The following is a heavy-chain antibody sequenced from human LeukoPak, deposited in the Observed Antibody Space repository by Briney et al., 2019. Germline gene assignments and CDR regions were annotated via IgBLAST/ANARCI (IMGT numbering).Heavy chain of an antibody. D-gene: IGHD3-16*01. CDR2: IYHSGST. V-gene: IGHV4-59*01. CDR3: ARDSPRSLGMDV. J-gene: IGHJ6*02. CDR1: GDSISNYY. Sequence: SETLSLTCTVSGDSISNYYWSWIRQPPGKGLEWIGYIYHSGSTNYNPSLKSRVTISVDTSKNQFSLKLSSVTAADTAVYYCARDSPRSLGMDVWGQGTTVTVSS.